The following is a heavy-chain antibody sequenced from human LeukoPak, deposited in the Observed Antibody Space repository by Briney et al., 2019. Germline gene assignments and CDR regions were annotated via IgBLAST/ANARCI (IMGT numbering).Heavy chain of an antibody. V-gene: IGHV1-18*01. J-gene: IGHJ6*03. CDR3: ARLYSSSWYLNYYYYMDV. Sequence: GASVKVSCKASGYTFTSYGISWVRQAPGQGLEWMGWISAYNGNTNYAQKLQGRVTMTTDTSTSTAYMELRSLRSDDTAVYYCARLYSSSWYLNYYYYMDVWGKGTTVTVSS. D-gene: IGHD6-13*01. CDR1: GYTFTSYG. CDR2: ISAYNGNT.